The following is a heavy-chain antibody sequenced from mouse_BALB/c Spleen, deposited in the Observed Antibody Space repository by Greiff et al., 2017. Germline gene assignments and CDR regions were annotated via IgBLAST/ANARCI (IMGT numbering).Heavy chain of an antibody. CDR1: GFTFSDYY. V-gene: IGHV5-4*02. J-gene: IGHJ3*01. D-gene: IGHD1-1*01. Sequence: EVQGVESGGGLVKPGGSLKLSCAASGFTFSDYYMYWVRQTPEKRLEWVATISDGGSYTYYPDSVKGRFTISRDNAKNNLYLQMSSLKSEDTAMYYCARGTNYYGSSPAWFAYWGQGTLVTVSA. CDR2: ISDGGSYT. CDR3: ARGTNYYGSSPAWFAY.